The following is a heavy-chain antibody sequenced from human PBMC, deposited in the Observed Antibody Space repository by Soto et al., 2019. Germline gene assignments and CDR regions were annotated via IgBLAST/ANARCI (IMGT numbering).Heavy chain of an antibody. CDR3: AKDLPGELLPPCFDS. Sequence: EVQLLESGGGLVQPGGSLRLSCAVSGFTFSCYAMVWVRQGPGKGLEWISAISGSGTSRYYVDSVKGRFTISRDNSKNTLYMQMNSLRIEDTAVYYCAKDLPGELLPPCFDSWGQGTVVTVSS. D-gene: IGHD3-10*01. V-gene: IGHV3-23*01. J-gene: IGHJ5*01. CDR2: ISGSGTSR. CDR1: GFTFSCYA.